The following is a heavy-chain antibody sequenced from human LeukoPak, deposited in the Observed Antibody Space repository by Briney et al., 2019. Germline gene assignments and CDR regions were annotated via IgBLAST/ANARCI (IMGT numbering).Heavy chain of an antibody. J-gene: IGHJ4*02. Sequence: GGSLRLSYAPSGFTFDNFAMTWVRQAPGKGLEWVSEITGRGGSTYYADSVKGRFTISRDNFKNTLYLHMNSLRAEDTAIYYCARELFDFDYWGQGTLVTVS. CDR1: GFTFDNFA. CDR2: ITGRGGST. D-gene: IGHD3-10*01. CDR3: ARELFDFDY. V-gene: IGHV3-23*01.